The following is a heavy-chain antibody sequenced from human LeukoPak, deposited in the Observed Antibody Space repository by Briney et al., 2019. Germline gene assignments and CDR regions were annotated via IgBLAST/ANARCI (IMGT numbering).Heavy chain of an antibody. V-gene: IGHV4-34*01. CDR1: GGSFSGYY. Sequence: KPSETLSLTCAVYGGSFSGYYWSWIRQPPRQGLEWIGEINHSGSTNYNPSLKSRVTISVDTSKNQFSLKLSSVTAADTAVYYCARGGRYFDWLLPVYYFDYWGQGTLVTVSS. CDR3: ARGGRYFDWLLPVYYFDY. J-gene: IGHJ4*02. D-gene: IGHD3-9*01. CDR2: INHSGST.